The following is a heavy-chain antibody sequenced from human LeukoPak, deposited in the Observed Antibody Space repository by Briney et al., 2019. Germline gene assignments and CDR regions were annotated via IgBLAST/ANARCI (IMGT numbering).Heavy chain of an antibody. J-gene: IGHJ6*02. V-gene: IGHV1-69*04. CDR3: ARGVQLERLFGMDV. CDR2: IIPILGIA. D-gene: IGHD1-1*01. CDR1: GGTFSSYA. Sequence: ASVKVSCKASGGTFSSYAISWVRRAPGQGLEWMGRIIPILGIANYAQKFQGRVTITADKSTSTAYMELSSLRSEDTAVYYCARGVQLERLFGMDVWGQGTTVTVSS.